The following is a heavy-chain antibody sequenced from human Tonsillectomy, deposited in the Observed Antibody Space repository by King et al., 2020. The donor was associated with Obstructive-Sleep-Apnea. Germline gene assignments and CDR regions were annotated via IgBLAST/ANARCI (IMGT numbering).Heavy chain of an antibody. CDR2: INPNSGVT. D-gene: IGHD3-10*01. V-gene: IGHV1-2*02. CDR1: GYTFTGYY. J-gene: IGHJ4*02. Sequence: QLVQSGAEVKKPGASVKVSCKASGYTFTGYYMHWVRQAPGQGLEWMGWINPNSGVTKYAQNFQGRVTMTRDTSISTAYMELSGLRPDDTAVYYCARALYASGRGHYFDYWGQGTLVTVSS. CDR3: ARALYASGRGHYFDY.